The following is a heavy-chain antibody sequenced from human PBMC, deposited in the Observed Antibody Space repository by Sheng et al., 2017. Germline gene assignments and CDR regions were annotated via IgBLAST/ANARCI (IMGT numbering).Heavy chain of an antibody. Sequence: QVQLQESGPGLVKPSETLSLSCTVSGYSINSGYYWGWIRQPPGKGLEWIGSIYHSGSTYYNPSLKSRVTISVDTSKNQFSLKLSSVTAADTAVYYCAREEYYYDSSGPYFDYWGRGTLVTVSS. V-gene: IGHV4-38-2*02. CDR2: IYHSGST. D-gene: IGHD3-22*01. CDR1: GYSINSGYY. CDR3: AREEYYYDSSGPYFDY. J-gene: IGHJ4*02.